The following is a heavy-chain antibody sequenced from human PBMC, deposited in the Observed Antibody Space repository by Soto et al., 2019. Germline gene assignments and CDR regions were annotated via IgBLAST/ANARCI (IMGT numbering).Heavy chain of an antibody. D-gene: IGHD6-13*01. V-gene: IGHV3-21*01. Sequence: PGGSLRLSCAASGFTFSSYWMHWVRQAPGEGLEWVSPIKSSSSNINYADSVKGRFTISRDNAKNSLYLQMNSLRAEDTAVYYCARAGYSSSWYSVDWGQGTLVTVSS. CDR3: ARAGYSSSWYSVD. CDR1: GFTFSSYW. J-gene: IGHJ4*02. CDR2: IKSSSSNI.